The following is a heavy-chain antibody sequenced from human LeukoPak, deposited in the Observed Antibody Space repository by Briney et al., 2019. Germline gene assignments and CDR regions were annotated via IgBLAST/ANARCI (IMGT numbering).Heavy chain of an antibody. CDR1: GGSIKNYY. CDR2: IYYSGST. CDR3: ARAGYCSSTSCQWVPLV. D-gene: IGHD2-2*03. Sequence: SETLSLTCTVSGGSIKNYYWIWIRQSPGKGLEWIGYIYYSGSTNYNPSLKSRVTISVDTSKNRFSLKLSSVTAADTAVYYCARAGYCSSTSCQWVPLVWGQGTTVTVSS. V-gene: IGHV4-59*01. J-gene: IGHJ6*02.